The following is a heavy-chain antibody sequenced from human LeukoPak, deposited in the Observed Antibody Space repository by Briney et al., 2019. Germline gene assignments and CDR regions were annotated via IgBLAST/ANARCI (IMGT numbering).Heavy chain of an antibody. V-gene: IGHV5-51*01. Sequence: GESLKISRLGSGYSFTSYWIGRVRQMPGQGLEWMGNIYPGDSDTRYSPSFQGQVTILADKSISTAYLQWSSLKASDTAMYYCASQIRGLLWGQGTLVTVSS. CDR3: ASQIRGLL. J-gene: IGHJ4*02. D-gene: IGHD2-15*01. CDR2: IYPGDSDT. CDR1: GYSFTSYW.